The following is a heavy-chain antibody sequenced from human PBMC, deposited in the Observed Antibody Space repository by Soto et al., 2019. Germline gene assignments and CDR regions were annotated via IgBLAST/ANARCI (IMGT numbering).Heavy chain of an antibody. V-gene: IGHV3-11*01. CDR2: ISGSGTTT. CDR3: AGDPYYYASDF. J-gene: IGHJ4*02. Sequence: LRLSCAASGFSFSDYYMTWIRQAPGKGLEWVSKISGSGTTTYYADSVKGRFTVSRDNAKNSLYLQMNSLRAEDTAVYYCAGDPYYYASDFWGQGALVTVSS. D-gene: IGHD3-10*01. CDR1: GFSFSDYY.